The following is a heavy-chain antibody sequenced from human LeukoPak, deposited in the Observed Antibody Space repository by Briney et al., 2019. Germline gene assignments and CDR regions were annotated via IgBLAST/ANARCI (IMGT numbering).Heavy chain of an antibody. J-gene: IGHJ5*02. Sequence: ASVKVPCKASGYTFTSYDINWVRQATGQGLEWMGWMNPNSGNTGYAQKFQRRVTMTRNTSISTAYMELSSLRSEDTAVYYCARYAYDFWSGYYTAVSWGQGTLVTVSS. CDR1: GYTFTSYD. CDR2: MNPNSGNT. D-gene: IGHD3-3*01. V-gene: IGHV1-8*01. CDR3: ARYAYDFWSGYYTAVS.